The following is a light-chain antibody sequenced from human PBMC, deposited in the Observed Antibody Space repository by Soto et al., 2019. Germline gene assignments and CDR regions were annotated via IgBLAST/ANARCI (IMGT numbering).Light chain of an antibody. V-gene: IGKV1-33*01. CDR1: QDISNY. CDR2: DAS. J-gene: IGKJ2*01. Sequence: DIPMTQSPSSLSASVGDRVTITCQASQDISNYLNWNQQKPGKAPKLLIYDASNLETGVPSRFSGSGSGTDFTFTISSLQPEDIATYYCQQYDNLPGTFGQGTKLEIK. CDR3: QQYDNLPGT.